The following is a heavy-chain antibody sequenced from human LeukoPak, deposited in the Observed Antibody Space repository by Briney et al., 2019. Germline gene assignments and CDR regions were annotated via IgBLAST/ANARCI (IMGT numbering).Heavy chain of an antibody. D-gene: IGHD6-6*01. V-gene: IGHV4-59*01. CDR1: GGSISSYY. CDR2: IYYSGST. CDR3: AREKYSSSSLYYYYMDV. J-gene: IGHJ6*03. Sequence: PSETLSLTCTVSGGSISSYYWSWIRQPPGKGLEWIGYIYYSGSTNYNPSLKSRVTISVDTSKNQFSLKLSSVTAADTAVYYCAREKYSSSSLYYYYMDVWGKGTTVTVPS.